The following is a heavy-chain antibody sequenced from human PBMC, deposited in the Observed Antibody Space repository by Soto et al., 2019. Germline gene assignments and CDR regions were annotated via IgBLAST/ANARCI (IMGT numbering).Heavy chain of an antibody. CDR1: GFTFSSYA. V-gene: IGHV3-30-3*01. CDR2: ISYDGSNK. Sequence: GGSLRLSCAASGFTFSSYAMHWVRQAPGKGLEWVAVISYDGSNKYYADSVKGRFTISRDNSKNTLYLQMNSLRAEDTAVYYCARVMRSPKVKLSAFDIWGQGTMVTVSS. CDR3: ARVMRSPKVKLSAFDI. D-gene: IGHD2-8*01. J-gene: IGHJ3*02.